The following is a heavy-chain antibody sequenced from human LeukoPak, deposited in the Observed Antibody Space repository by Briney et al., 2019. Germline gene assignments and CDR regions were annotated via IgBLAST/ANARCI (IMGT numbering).Heavy chain of an antibody. J-gene: IGHJ5*02. D-gene: IGHD3-10*01. CDR1: GYTLSPNG. V-gene: IGHV1-18*01. CDR2: ISAYNGNT. CDR3: ARDRGRAPFDP. Sequence: GAPEKVSCRASGYTLSPNGISWVRPAPGQGGEWRGWISAYNGNTNYAQKLQGRVTMTTDTSTRTAYMELRSLRSDDTAVYYCARDRGRAPFDPWGQGTLVTVSS.